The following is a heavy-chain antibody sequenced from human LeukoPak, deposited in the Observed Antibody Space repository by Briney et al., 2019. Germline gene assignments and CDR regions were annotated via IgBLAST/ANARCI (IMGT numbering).Heavy chain of an antibody. CDR2: VNPSGGST. CDR1: GYTFTSYY. J-gene: IGHJ4*02. CDR3: ARDLPSGCSSTSCYWGGFDY. D-gene: IGHD2-2*01. Sequence: ASVKVSCKASGYTFTSYYMHWVRQAPGQGLEWMGIVNPSGGSTSYAQKFQGRVTMTRDTSTSTVYMELSSLRSEDTAVYYCARDLPSGCSSTSCYWGGFDYWGQGTLVTVSS. V-gene: IGHV1-46*01.